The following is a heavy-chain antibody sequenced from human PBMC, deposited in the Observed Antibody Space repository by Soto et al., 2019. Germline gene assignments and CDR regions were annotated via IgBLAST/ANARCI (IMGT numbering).Heavy chain of an antibody. CDR2: INAGNGNT. J-gene: IGHJ4*02. Sequence: QVQLAQSGAEEKKPGASVKVSFKSSGYTFTSYAMHWVRQAPGQRLEWMGWINAGNGNTKYSQKFQGRVTITRDTSASTAYMELSSLRSEDTAVYYCARSIVVVTALDYWGQGTLVTVSS. CDR3: ARSIVVVTALDY. CDR1: GYTFTSYA. D-gene: IGHD2-21*02. V-gene: IGHV1-3*05.